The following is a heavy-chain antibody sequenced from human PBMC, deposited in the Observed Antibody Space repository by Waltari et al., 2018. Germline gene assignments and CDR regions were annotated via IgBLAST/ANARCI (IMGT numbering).Heavy chain of an antibody. CDR2: IYALGST. D-gene: IGHD3-10*01. V-gene: IGHV4-61*02. J-gene: IGHJ4*02. CDR3: ARTLEKTYGGWYFDS. Sequence: QVQLQESGPGLVKPSQTLSLTCNVSGDFIERGSYSWSWVRQPAGRGLEWIGCIYALGSTNYNPSLKSRVTLSVDTSKNQVSLRLTSVTAADSAVYFCARTLEKTYGGWYFDSWGQGTRVTVSS. CDR1: GDFIERGSYS.